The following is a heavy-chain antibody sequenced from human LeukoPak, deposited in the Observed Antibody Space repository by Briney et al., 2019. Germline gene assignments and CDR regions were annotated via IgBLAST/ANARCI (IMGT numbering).Heavy chain of an antibody. J-gene: IGHJ6*04. CDR3: ARDDGDV. CDR1: GFTLSSYW. Sequence: GGSLRLSCEASGFTLSSYWMKWDRQAPGKGLEWVATVSEDGSGKYFVESVKDRFTISRDSAKNSLYLEVDSLTVEDTAVYFCARDDGDVWGKGTTVTVSS. V-gene: IGHV3-7*01. CDR2: VSEDGSGK.